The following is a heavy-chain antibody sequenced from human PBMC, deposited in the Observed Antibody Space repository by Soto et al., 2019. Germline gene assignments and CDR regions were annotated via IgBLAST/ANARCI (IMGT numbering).Heavy chain of an antibody. CDR1: GGSISSGGYY. Sequence: PSETLSLTCSVSGGSISSGGYYWNWIRQHPGKGLEWIGYIYYGGSTYYNPSLKSRGAMSIDTSKNQFSLKLTSVTAADTAVYYCSRGGFYYTTGYNPRGDYYVMDVWGQGTTVTVSS. CDR3: SRGGFYYTTGYNPRGDYYVMDV. J-gene: IGHJ6*01. CDR2: IYYGGST. D-gene: IGHD2-8*01. V-gene: IGHV4-31*03.